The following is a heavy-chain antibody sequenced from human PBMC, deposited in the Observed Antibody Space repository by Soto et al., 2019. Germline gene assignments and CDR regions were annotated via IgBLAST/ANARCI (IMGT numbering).Heavy chain of an antibody. J-gene: IGHJ6*03. V-gene: IGHV4-59*08. D-gene: IGHD3-3*01. CDR2: IYYSGST. CDR3: GRHGTYYAFWGGDYYYYRDV. Sequence: QVQLQESGPGLVKPSETLSLTCTVSGGSISSYYWSWIRQPPGKGLEWIGYIYYSGSTNYNPSLKRRVTISVDTSKSNVSRKLRSVPAADTALYDCGRHGTYYAFWGGDYYYYRDVWGKGTTVTGSS. CDR1: GGSISSYY.